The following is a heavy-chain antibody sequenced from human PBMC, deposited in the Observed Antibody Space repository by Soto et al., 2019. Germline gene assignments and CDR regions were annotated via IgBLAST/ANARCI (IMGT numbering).Heavy chain of an antibody. CDR2: IYYSGST. J-gene: IGHJ4*02. V-gene: IGHV4-61*01. Sequence: QVQLQESGPGLVKPSETLSLTCTVSGGSVSSGSYYWSWIRQPPGKGLEWIGYIYYSGSTNYNPSLKSRVTISVDTSKNQFSLKLSSVTAADTDVYYCARDTPGDYWGQGTLVTVSS. CDR1: GGSVSSGSYY. D-gene: IGHD3-10*01. CDR3: ARDTPGDY.